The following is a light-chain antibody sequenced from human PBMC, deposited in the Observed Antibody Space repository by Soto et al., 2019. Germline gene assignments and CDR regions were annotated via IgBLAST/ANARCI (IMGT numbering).Light chain of an antibody. CDR2: DVS. V-gene: IGLV2-14*03. CDR1: SSDVGGYDY. J-gene: IGLJ2*01. CDR3: SSYTSSSSVV. Sequence: QSVLTQPASVSGSPGQSLTISCTGTSSDVGGYDYVSWYQHHPGKAPRLMIYDVSNRPSGISNRFSASKSGNTASLTISGLQAEDEAAYYCSSYTSSSSVVFGGGTKLTVL.